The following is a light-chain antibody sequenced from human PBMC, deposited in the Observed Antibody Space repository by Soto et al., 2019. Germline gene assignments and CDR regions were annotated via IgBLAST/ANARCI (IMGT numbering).Light chain of an antibody. V-gene: IGLV2-14*01. CDR2: EVS. J-gene: IGLJ2*01. CDR3: SSYSSTTTLVV. CDR1: SSDVGGYDS. Sequence: QSVLTQPASVSGSPGQSITISCTGTSSDVGGYDSVSWYQQHPGKAPKLLVYEVSNRPSGVSSRFSGSKSGNTASLTISGLQAEDEADYPCSSYSSTTTLVVFGGGTKVTVL.